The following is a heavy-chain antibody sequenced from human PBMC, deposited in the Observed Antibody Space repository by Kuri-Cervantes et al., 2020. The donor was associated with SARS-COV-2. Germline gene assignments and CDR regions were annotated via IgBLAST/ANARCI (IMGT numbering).Heavy chain of an antibody. CDR1: GFTFGDYA. CDR3: TRESYSRNVGFDY. D-gene: IGHD1-26*01. J-gene: IGHJ4*02. CDR2: VSYNGTNK. Sequence: GGSLRLSCTASGFTFGDYAMSWVRQAPGKGLEWVAVVSYNGTNKYYAESVKGRFTISRDNYKNTVYLQMNSLRAEDTAVYYCTRESYSRNVGFDYWGQGTLVTVSS. V-gene: IGHV3-30-3*01.